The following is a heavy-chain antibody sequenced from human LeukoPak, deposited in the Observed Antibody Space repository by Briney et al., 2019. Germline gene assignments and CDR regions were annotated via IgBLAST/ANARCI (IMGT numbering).Heavy chain of an antibody. V-gene: IGHV3-33*01. Sequence: GGSLRLSCAASGFTFSSYGMHWVRQAPGKGLEWVAVIWYDGSNKYYADSVKGRFTISRDNSKNTLYLQMNSLRAEDTAVYYCAGNFHRGYCSGGSCYSLFYWGQGTLVTVSS. CDR3: AGNFHRGYCSGGSCYSLFY. D-gene: IGHD2-15*01. CDR2: IWYDGSNK. CDR1: GFTFSSYG. J-gene: IGHJ4*02.